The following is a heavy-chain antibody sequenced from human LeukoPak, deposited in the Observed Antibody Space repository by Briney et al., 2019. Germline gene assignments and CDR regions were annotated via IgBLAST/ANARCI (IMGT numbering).Heavy chain of an antibody. D-gene: IGHD6-19*01. CDR2: ISYDGSNK. V-gene: IGHV3-30*18. J-gene: IGHJ4*02. Sequence: PGGSLRLSCAASGFTFSSYGMHWVRQAPGKGLEWVAVISYDGSNKYYADSVKGRFTISRDNPKNTLYLQMNSLRAEDTAVYYCAKDQGVSNGWYSPDYWGQGTLVTVSS. CDR1: GFTFSSYG. CDR3: AKDQGVSNGWYSPDY.